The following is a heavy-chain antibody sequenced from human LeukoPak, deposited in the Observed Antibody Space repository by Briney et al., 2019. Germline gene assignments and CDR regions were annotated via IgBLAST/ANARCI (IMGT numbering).Heavy chain of an antibody. CDR1: GFTFSSYS. CDR3: ASWITMVRGVIRGMDV. J-gene: IGHJ6*02. D-gene: IGHD3-10*01. V-gene: IGHV3-21*01. CDR2: ISSSSSYI. Sequence: GGSLRHSCAASGFTFSSYSMNWVRQAPGKGLEWVSSISSSSSYIYYADSVKGRFTISRDNAKNSLYLQMNSLRAEDTAVYYCASWITMVRGVIRGMDVWGQGTTVTVSS.